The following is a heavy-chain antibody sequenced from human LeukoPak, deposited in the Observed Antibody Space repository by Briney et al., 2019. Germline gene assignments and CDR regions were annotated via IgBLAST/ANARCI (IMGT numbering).Heavy chain of an antibody. Sequence: PGGSLRLSCAASGFTFSDYAMHWVRQAPGKGLEWVSVISYDGSNKYYADSVKGRFTISRDNSKNTLYLQMGSLRIEDMAVYYCARVGTGQQLDYWGQGTLVTVSS. CDR2: ISYDGSNK. J-gene: IGHJ4*02. CDR1: GFTFSDYA. D-gene: IGHD6-13*01. CDR3: ARVGTGQQLDY. V-gene: IGHV3-30*14.